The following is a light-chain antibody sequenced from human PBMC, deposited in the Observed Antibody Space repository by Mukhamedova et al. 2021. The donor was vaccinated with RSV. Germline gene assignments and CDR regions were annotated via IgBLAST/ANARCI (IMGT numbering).Light chain of an antibody. V-gene: IGLV3-19*01. CDR1: SPRNSY. CDR3: NCRDISGGHMI. Sequence: VRITCQGNSPRNSYASWYQQKPGQAPVLLISGQNNRPSGIPDRFSGSNSGNTASLTITGAQAEDEADYYCNCRDISGGHMIFGGGT. CDR2: GQN. J-gene: IGLJ2*01.